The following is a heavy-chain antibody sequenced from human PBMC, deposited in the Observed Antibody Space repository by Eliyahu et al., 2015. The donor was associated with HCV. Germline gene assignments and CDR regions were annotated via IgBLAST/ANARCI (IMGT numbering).Heavy chain of an antibody. CDR2: IYXSGST. D-gene: IGHD3-22*01. Sequence: QLQLQESGPGLVKPSETLSLTCTVSGXSISSSXYXXGWIRXPPGKGLEWIGSIYXSGSTYXNPSLKSRVTISVDTSKNQFSLKLSSVTAADTAVYYCARRLIPYYYDSSGYYYVDDYWGQGTLVTVSS. CDR1: GXSISSSXYX. V-gene: IGHV4-39*01. CDR3: ARRLIPYYYDSSGYYYVDDY. J-gene: IGHJ4*02.